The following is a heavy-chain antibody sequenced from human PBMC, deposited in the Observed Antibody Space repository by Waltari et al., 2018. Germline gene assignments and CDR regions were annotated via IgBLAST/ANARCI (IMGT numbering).Heavy chain of an antibody. CDR1: GFIFSNYW. D-gene: IGHD7-27*01. Sequence: EVKLVESGGGSVQPGGSLRLSCTASGFIFSNYWMHWVRQVPGKGLLWGAQAGTDERGPTYADSVKGRFTISRDNAKNTVYLQMNSLRVEDTAVYYCARDTPGDGIDYWGQGTLVTVSS. CDR2: AGTDERGP. J-gene: IGHJ4*02. CDR3: ARDTPGDGIDY. V-gene: IGHV3-74*03.